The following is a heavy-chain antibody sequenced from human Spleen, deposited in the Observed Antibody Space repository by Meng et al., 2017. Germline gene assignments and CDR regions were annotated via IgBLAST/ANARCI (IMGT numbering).Heavy chain of an antibody. CDR2: INPNSGGT. V-gene: IGHV1-2*06. D-gene: IGHD3-9*01. CDR1: GYTFAAYW. J-gene: IGHJ4*02. CDR3: AAYDILTGYSLLNDY. Sequence: QVQPVQSGSEVKEAGASGKLSCKPSGYTFAAYWIHWLRQAPGQGLEWMGRINPNSGGTNYAQKFQGRVTMTRDTSISTAYMELSRLRSDDTAVYYCAAYDILTGYSLLNDYWGQGTLVTVSS.